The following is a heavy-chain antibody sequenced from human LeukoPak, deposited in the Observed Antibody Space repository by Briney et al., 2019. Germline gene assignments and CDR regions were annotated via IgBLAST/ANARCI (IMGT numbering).Heavy chain of an antibody. V-gene: IGHV3-30*18. Sequence: GGSLRLSCAASGFTFSSYGMHRVRQAPGKGLEWVAVISYTGSNKYYADSVKGRFTISRDNSNDTLYLQMNSLRAEDTALYYCTKQRMVRGVVPYYFDYWGQGTLVTVSS. CDR3: TKQRMVRGVVPYYFDY. CDR2: ISYTGSNK. CDR1: GFTFSSYG. J-gene: IGHJ4*02. D-gene: IGHD3-10*01.